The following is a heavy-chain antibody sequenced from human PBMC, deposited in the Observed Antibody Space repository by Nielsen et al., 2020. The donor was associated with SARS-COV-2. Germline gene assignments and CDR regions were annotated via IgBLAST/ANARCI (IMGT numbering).Heavy chain of an antibody. CDR1: GYTFTSYA. D-gene: IGHD6-13*01. CDR3: ARTGSIAAADTAYYFDY. V-gene: IGHV7-4-1*02. J-gene: IGHJ4*02. Sequence: ASVKVSCKASGYTFTSYAMNWVRQAPGQGLEWMGWINTNTGNPTYAQGFTGRFVFSLDTSVSTAYLQISSLKAEDTAVYYCARTGSIAAADTAYYFDYWGQGTLVTVSS. CDR2: INTNTGNP.